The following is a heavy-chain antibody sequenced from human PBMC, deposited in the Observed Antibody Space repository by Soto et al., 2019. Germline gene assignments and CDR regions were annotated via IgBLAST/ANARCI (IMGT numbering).Heavy chain of an antibody. CDR1: GFTFSSYA. V-gene: IGHV3-64D*08. Sequence: PGGSLRLSCSASGFTFSSYAMHWVRQAPGKGLEYVSAISSNGGSTYYADSVKGRFTISRDNSKNTLYLQMSSLRAEDTAVYYCVITPPVAYSSVKFDPWGQGTLVTVSS. J-gene: IGHJ5*02. D-gene: IGHD6-25*01. CDR3: VITPPVAYSSVKFDP. CDR2: ISSNGGST.